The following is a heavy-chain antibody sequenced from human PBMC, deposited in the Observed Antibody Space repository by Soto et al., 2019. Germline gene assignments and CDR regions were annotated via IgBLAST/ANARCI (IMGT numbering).Heavy chain of an antibody. CDR1: GGSISSGGYY. V-gene: IGHV4-31*03. D-gene: IGHD2-2*03. CDR3: ARDSLDANWFDP. Sequence: SETLSLTCTVSGGSISSGGYYWSWIRQHPGKGLEWIGYIYYSGSTYYNPSLKSRVTISVDTSKNQFSLKPSSVTAADTAVYYCARDSLDANWFDPWGQGTLVTVSS. CDR2: IYYSGST. J-gene: IGHJ5*02.